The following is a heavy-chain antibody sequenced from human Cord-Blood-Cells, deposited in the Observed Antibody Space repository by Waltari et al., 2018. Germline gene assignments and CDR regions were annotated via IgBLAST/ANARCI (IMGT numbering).Heavy chain of an antibody. CDR3: ASQLGIRYFDL. CDR1: GGSFSGYY. J-gene: IGHJ2*01. Sequence: QVQLQQWGAGLLQPSETLSLTCAVSGGSFSGYYWSWIRQPPGKGLEWIGEINHSGSTNYNPSLKSRVTISVDTSKTQFSLKLSSVTAADTAVYYCASQLGIRYFDLWGRGTLVTVSS. CDR2: INHSGST. V-gene: IGHV4-34*01. D-gene: IGHD7-27*01.